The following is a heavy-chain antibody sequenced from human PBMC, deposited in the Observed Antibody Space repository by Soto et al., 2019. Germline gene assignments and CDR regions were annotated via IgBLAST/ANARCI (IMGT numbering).Heavy chain of an antibody. CDR2: IRSKAYGGTT. V-gene: IGHV3-49*03. Sequence: GGSLRLSCTASGFTFGDYAMSWFRQAPGKGLEWVGFIRSKAYGGTTEYAASVKGRFTISRDDSKSIAYLQMNSLKTEDTAVYYCTREITIFVRGDILTGYPRYFDYWGQGTLVTVSS. J-gene: IGHJ4*02. D-gene: IGHD3-9*01. CDR1: GFTFGDYA. CDR3: TREITIFVRGDILTGYPRYFDY.